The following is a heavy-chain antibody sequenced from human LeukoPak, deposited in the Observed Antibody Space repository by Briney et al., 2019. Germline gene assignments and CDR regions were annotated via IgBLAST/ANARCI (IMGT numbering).Heavy chain of an antibody. CDR1: SGSISSGAYY. J-gene: IGHJ4*02. V-gene: IGHV4-30-2*01. CDR2: IYHSGST. CDR3: ASTPWRRDYFDY. D-gene: IGHD3-3*01. Sequence: TSQTLSLTCTVSSGSISSGAYYWNWIRQPPGKGLEWIGNIYHSGSTYYNPSLKSRVTISVDRSKNQFSLKLSSVTAADTAVYYCASTPWRRDYFDYWGQGTLVTVSS.